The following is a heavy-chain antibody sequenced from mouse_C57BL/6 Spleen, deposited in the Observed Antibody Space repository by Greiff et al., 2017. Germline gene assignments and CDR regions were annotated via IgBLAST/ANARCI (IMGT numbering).Heavy chain of an antibody. J-gene: IGHJ2*01. CDR3: AREDYGSSSGY. V-gene: IGHV1-52*01. Sequence: VQLQQPGAELVRPGSSVKLSCKASGYTFTSYWMHWVKQRPIQGLEWIGNIDPSDSETPYNQKFKDKATLTVDKSSSTAYMQLSSLTSEDSAVYYCAREDYGSSSGYWGQGTTLTVSS. CDR1: GYTFTSYW. CDR2: IDPSDSET. D-gene: IGHD1-1*01.